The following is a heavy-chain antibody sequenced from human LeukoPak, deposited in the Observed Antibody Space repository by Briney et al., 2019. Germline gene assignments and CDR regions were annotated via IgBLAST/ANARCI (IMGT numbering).Heavy chain of an antibody. J-gene: IGHJ4*02. D-gene: IGHD6-19*01. Sequence: SGGSLRLSCAASGLTFSNYWMNWVRQAPGKGLVWVSRITHDGRSTAYADSVKGRFTISRDNTKNTLDLEMNSLRAVDTAVYYCASAPYSSGWYSFDYWGRGTLVTVSS. CDR1: GLTFSNYW. CDR3: ASAPYSSGWYSFDY. CDR2: ITHDGRST. V-gene: IGHV3-74*01.